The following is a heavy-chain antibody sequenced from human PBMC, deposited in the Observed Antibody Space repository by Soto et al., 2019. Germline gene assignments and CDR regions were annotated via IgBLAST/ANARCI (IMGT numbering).Heavy chain of an antibody. CDR2: IYWNDDK. J-gene: IGHJ5*02. CDR1: GFSLSTSGVG. D-gene: IGHD3-10*01. V-gene: IGHV2-5*01. Sequence: GSGPTLVNPTQTLTLTCTFSGFSLSTSGVGVGWIRQPPGKALEWLALIYWNDDKRYSPSLKSRLTITKDTSKNQVVLTMTNMDPVDTATYYCARLDRYTMVRGVPRWFDPWGQGTLVTVSS. CDR3: ARLDRYTMVRGVPRWFDP.